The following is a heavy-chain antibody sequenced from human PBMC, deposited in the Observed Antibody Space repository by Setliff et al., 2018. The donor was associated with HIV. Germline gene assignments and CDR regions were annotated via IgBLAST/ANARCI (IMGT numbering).Heavy chain of an antibody. CDR3: ARDTGGSGSYPGYFDY. CDR1: GFTFDDHA. D-gene: IGHD3-10*01. J-gene: IGHJ4*02. Sequence: GGSLRLSCAASGFTFDDHAMHWVRQTPGKGLEWVSGISWNTGIKAYADSVKGRFTISRDNAKNLLYLQMNSLRAEDTAVYYCARDTGGSGSYPGYFDYWGQGTLVTVSS. CDR2: ISWNTGIK. V-gene: IGHV3-9*01.